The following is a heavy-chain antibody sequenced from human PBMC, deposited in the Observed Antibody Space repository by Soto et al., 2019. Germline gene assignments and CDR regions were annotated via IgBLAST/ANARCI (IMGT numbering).Heavy chain of an antibody. CDR2: IYSTGTT. J-gene: IGHJ4*02. D-gene: IGHD3-10*01. V-gene: IGHV3-53*01. CDR3: AKDRRGSGSHYNSFGY. Sequence: EVQLVESGGGLIQPGGSLKLSCAASGFTVGNNYMSWVRQAPGKGLEWVSLIYSTGTTKYADSVKGRFTVSRDNAKNPLYLQMNSLRAEDTAVYYCAKDRRGSGSHYNSFGYWGQGTLVSVSS. CDR1: GFTVGNNY.